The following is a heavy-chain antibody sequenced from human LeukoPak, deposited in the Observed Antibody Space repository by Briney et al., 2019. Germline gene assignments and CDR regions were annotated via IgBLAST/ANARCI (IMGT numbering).Heavy chain of an antibody. D-gene: IGHD2-2*01. CDR1: GYTFTGYN. CDR2: INPDSGGT. J-gene: IGHJ4*02. Sequence: ASVKVSCKASGYTFTGYNMHWVRQAPGQGLEWMGRINPDSGGTNYAQKFQGRVTMTRDTSISTAYMELSRLRSDDTAVYYCARRVIGYCSSTSCYGCFDYWGQGTLVTVSS. CDR3: ARRVIGYCSSTSCYGCFDY. V-gene: IGHV1-2*06.